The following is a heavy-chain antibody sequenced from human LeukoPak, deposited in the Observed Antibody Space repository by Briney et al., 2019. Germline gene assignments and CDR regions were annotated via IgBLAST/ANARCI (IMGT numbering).Heavy chain of an antibody. Sequence: GASVKVSCKASGFTFTSSAVQWVRQARGQRLEWIGWIVVGSGNTNDAQKFQERVTITRDMSTSTAYMELSSLRSEDTAVYYCAAATGYDFWSGPDYWGQGTLVTVSS. J-gene: IGHJ4*02. V-gene: IGHV1-58*01. CDR2: IVVGSGNT. CDR1: GFTFTSSA. CDR3: AAATGYDFWSGPDY. D-gene: IGHD3-3*01.